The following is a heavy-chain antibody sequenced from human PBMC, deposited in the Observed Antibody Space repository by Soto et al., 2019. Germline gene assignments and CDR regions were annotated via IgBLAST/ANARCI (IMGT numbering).Heavy chain of an antibody. CDR1: GFTFSNFA. V-gene: IGHV3-23*01. D-gene: IGHD1-20*01. J-gene: IGHJ4*01. Sequence: GGSLRLSCAASGFTFSNFAMSWVRQAPGKGLEWVSTISGTGGSTYYADSVKGRFTVSRDNAKNTLSLQVTSLRAEDTAVYYCAKEPYIWTPTATDYSGDATLVPVSP. CDR2: ISGTGGST. CDR3: AKEPYIWTPTATDY.